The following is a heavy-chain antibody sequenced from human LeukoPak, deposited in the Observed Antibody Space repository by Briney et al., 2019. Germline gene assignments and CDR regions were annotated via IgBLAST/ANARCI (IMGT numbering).Heavy chain of an antibody. CDR3: ARSNVLRYFDWLLFFDY. CDR1: GYTFTSYY. J-gene: IGHJ4*02. CDR2: INPNSGGT. V-gene: IGHV1-2*02. Sequence: ASVKVSCKASGYTFTSYYMHWVRQAPGQGLEWMGIINPNSGGTNYAQKFQGRVTMTRDTSISTAYMELSRLRSDDTAVYYCARSNVLRYFDWLLFFDYWGQGTLVTVSS. D-gene: IGHD3-9*01.